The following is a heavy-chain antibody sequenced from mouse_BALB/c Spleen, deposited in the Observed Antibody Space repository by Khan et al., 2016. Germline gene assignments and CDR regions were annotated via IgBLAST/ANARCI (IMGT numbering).Heavy chain of an antibody. CDR3: ARGGYYVWYFDV. CDR1: GYSFTGYF. Sequence: EVQLQESGPELVKPGASVKISCKASGYSFTGYFMNWVMQSHGKSLEWIGRINPYNGDTFYNQKFKGKATLTVDKSSSTAHMELRSLASEVSTVYYCARGGYYVWYFDVWGAGTTVTVSS. J-gene: IGHJ1*01. D-gene: IGHD2-3*01. CDR2: INPYNGDT. V-gene: IGHV1-20*02.